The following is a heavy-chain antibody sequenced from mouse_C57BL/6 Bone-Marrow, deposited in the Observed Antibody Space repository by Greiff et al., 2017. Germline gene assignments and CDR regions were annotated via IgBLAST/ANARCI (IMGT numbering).Heavy chain of an antibody. CDR3: AREGVTTNYYAMDY. V-gene: IGHV1-54*01. CDR1: GYAFTNYL. J-gene: IGHJ4*01. Sequence: QVQLQQSGAELVRPGTSVTVSCKASGYAFTNYLIEWVKQRPGQGLEWIGVINPGSGGTNYNEKFKGKATLTADKSSSTAYMQLSSLTSEDSAVYFCAREGVTTNYYAMDYWGQGTSVTVSS. CDR2: INPGSGGT. D-gene: IGHD2-1*01.